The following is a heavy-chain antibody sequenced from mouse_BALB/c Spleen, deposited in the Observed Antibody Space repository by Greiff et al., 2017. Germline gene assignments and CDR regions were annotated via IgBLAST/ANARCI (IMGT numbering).Heavy chain of an antibody. CDR3: ARGYYPDY. CDR2: IYPGNGDT. V-gene: IGHV1-12*01. J-gene: IGHJ2*01. Sequence: QVQLKQPGAELVKPGASVKMSCKASGYTFTSYNMHWVKQTPGQGLEWIGAIYPGNGDTSYNQKFKGKATLTADKSSSTAYMQLSSLTSEDSAVYYCARGYYPDYWGQGTTLTVSS. CDR1: GYTFTSYN.